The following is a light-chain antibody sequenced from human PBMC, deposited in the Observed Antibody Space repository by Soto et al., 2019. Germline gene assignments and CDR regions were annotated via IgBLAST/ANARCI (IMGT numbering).Light chain of an antibody. V-gene: IGKV3-15*01. Sequence: EIVMTQSPATLSVSPGERATLSCRASQSVSSNLAWYQQKPGQAPRLLLYGASTRATGIPARFSGSGSGTESTLTIICLQSEDFAVYYCQHYNSWPRTFGQGTKVEIK. J-gene: IGKJ1*01. CDR3: QHYNSWPRT. CDR2: GAS. CDR1: QSVSSN.